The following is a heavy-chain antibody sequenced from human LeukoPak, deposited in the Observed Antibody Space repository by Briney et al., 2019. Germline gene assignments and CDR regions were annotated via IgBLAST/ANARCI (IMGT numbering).Heavy chain of an antibody. CDR1: GFTFSSYA. D-gene: IGHD3-10*01. Sequence: PGGSLRLSCAASGFTFSSYAMSWVRQAPGKGLEWVSAISGSGGRTYYADSVKGRFTISRDNSKNTLYLQMNSLRAEDTAVYYCAKDRGFDGSGSYPKYYYGMDVWGQGTTVTVSS. J-gene: IGHJ6*02. CDR2: ISGSGGRT. CDR3: AKDRGFDGSGSYPKYYYGMDV. V-gene: IGHV3-23*01.